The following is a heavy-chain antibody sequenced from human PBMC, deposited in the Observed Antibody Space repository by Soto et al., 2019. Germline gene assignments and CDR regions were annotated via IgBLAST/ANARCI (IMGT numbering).Heavy chain of an antibody. Sequence: PGGSLRLSCAASGFTFSSYSMNWVRQAPGKGLEWVSSISSSSSYIYYADSVKGRFTISRDNAKNSLYLQMNSLRAEDTAVYYCARGPSHLKNHYYGSGSNGMDVWGKGTTVTV. CDR1: GFTFSSYS. D-gene: IGHD3-10*01. J-gene: IGHJ6*04. CDR2: ISSSSSYI. CDR3: ARGPSHLKNHYYGSGSNGMDV. V-gene: IGHV3-21*01.